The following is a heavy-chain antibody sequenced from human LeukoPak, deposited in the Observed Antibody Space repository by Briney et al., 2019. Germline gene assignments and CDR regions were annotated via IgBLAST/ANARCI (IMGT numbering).Heavy chain of an antibody. J-gene: IGHJ5*02. CDR1: GGSISSSSYY. Sequence: SETLSLTCTVSGGSISSSSYYWGWIRQPPGKGLEWIGSIYYSGSTYYNPSLKSRVTTSVDTSKNQFSLKLSSVTAADTAVYYCATNTIFGVSWFDPWGQGTLVTVSS. V-gene: IGHV4-39*01. CDR2: IYYSGST. D-gene: IGHD3-3*01. CDR3: ATNTIFGVSWFDP.